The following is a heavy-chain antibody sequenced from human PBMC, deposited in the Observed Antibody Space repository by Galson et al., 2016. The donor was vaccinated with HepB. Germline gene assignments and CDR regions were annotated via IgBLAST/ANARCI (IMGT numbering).Heavy chain of an antibody. CDR2: ISSSGGNT. J-gene: IGHJ4*02. Sequence: SVKVSCKASGYTFTSYYLHWVRQAPGQGLEWMGIISSSGGNTRYAQKFQGRVTMTRDTSTSTVYMELSSLRSEDTAVYYCARDQSRFKTYSDFWSGEVGPSPGYYFDYWGQGTLVTVSS. CDR1: GYTFTSYY. D-gene: IGHD3-3*01. V-gene: IGHV1-46*01. CDR3: ARDQSRFKTYSDFWSGEVGPSPGYYFDY.